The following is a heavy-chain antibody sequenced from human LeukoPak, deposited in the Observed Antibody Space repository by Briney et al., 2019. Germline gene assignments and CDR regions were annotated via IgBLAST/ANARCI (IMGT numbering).Heavy chain of an antibody. CDR3: ASGDYYYGMDV. J-gene: IGHJ6*02. Sequence: GGSLRLSCAASGFTFSSYEMNWVRQAPGKGLEWVSYISSSGSTIYYADSVKGRFTISRDNAKNSLYLQMNSLRAEDTAVYYCASGDYYYGMDVWGQGTTVRVSS. CDR1: GFTFSSYE. D-gene: IGHD3-10*01. CDR2: ISSSGSTI. V-gene: IGHV3-48*03.